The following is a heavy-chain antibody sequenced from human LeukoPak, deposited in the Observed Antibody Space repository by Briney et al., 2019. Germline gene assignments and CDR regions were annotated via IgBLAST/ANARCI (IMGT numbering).Heavy chain of an antibody. J-gene: IGHJ5*02. CDR3: ARLTGTAYNWFDP. CDR2: IFPGGGT. D-gene: IGHD1-20*01. CDR1: GGSLRSYY. Sequence: SETLSLTCTVSGGSLRSYYWNWIRQPAGKGLEWVGRIFPGGGTSYSPSLKSRVTMSADTSKSQFSLKLTSVTAADTAVYYCARLTGTAYNWFDPGAREPWSPSPQ. V-gene: IGHV4-4*07.